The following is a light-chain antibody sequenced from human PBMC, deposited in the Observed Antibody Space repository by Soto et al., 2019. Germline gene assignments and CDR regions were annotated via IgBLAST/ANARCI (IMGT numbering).Light chain of an antibody. J-gene: IGKJ4*01. V-gene: IGKV3-11*01. Sequence: EIVLTQSSATLSLSPGERVTLSCRASQSVITSLAWYQQKPAQAPRLLIYDASKRATGIPARFSGSGSGTDFTLTISSPEPEDSAVYYCQQCFNWPLTFGGGTKVDI. CDR3: QQCFNWPLT. CDR1: QSVITS. CDR2: DAS.